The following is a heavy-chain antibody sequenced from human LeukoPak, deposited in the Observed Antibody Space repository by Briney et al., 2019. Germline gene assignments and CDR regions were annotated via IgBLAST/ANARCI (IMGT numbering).Heavy chain of an antibody. CDR2: ISSSSSTI. CDR3: ARDWPRDGYHEIFEY. D-gene: IGHD5-24*01. Sequence: QPGGSLRLSCAASGFSFSTYTMNWVRQAPGKGLEWVSYISSSSSTIYYAESVKGRFTISRDNAKNSLYLQMNSLRDEDTAVYYCARDWPRDGYHEIFEYWGQGTLVTVSS. J-gene: IGHJ4*02. V-gene: IGHV3-48*02. CDR1: GFSFSTYT.